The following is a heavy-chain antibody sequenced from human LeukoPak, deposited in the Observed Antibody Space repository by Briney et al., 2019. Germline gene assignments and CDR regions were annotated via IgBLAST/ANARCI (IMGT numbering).Heavy chain of an antibody. J-gene: IGHJ4*02. Sequence: VGSLRLSCAASGFTFSRYVVSWVREAPGTGRGGFTAISGSGGSTYYAASVKGRFPISRDDSKNTLYLQMNTLRAEDTAVYYCAKVGIDSGSSKPNDYWGQGTLVTVSS. CDR1: GFTFSRYV. V-gene: IGHV3-23*01. CDR2: ISGSGGST. CDR3: AKVGIDSGSSKPNDY. D-gene: IGHD1-26*01.